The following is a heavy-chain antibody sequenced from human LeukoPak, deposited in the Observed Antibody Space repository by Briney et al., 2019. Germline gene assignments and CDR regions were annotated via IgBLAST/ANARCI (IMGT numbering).Heavy chain of an antibody. Sequence: PGGSLRLSCAASGFTFSSYWMSWVRQAPGKGLEWVANIKQGGSEKYYVDSVKGRFTISRDNAKNSLYLQMNSLRAEDTAVYYCARDLDYVWGSYRYTGHYGMDVWGQGTTVTVSS. D-gene: IGHD3-16*02. CDR3: ARDLDYVWGSYRYTGHYGMDV. CDR2: IKQGGSEK. J-gene: IGHJ6*02. V-gene: IGHV3-7*01. CDR1: GFTFSSYW.